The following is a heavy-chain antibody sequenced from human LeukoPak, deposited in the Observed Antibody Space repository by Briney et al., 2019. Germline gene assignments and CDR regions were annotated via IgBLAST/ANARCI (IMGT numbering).Heavy chain of an antibody. D-gene: IGHD3-3*01. CDR1: GYSFTGYY. V-gene: IGHV1-2*02. CDR3: ARGGGRSGFDV. CDR2: INPNSGAS. Sequence: ASVKVSCTASGYSFTGYYIHWVRQAPGQGLEWMGWINPNSGASKFAQMSQGRVSITRDTSIGTAYMELSRLRSDGTAVFCCARGGGRSGFDVWGQGTMVSVSS. J-gene: IGHJ3*01.